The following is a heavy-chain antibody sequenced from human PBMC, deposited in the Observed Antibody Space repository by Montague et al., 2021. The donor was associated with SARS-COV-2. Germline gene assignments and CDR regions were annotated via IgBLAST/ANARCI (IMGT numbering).Heavy chain of an antibody. CDR1: GGSLSGYY. CDR3: ARGRRRYNWRDETSYYYGMGV. V-gene: IGHV4-34*01. CDR2: INHSGST. J-gene: IGHJ6*02. D-gene: IGHD1-20*01. Sequence: SETLSLTCAVYGGSLSGYYWSWIRQPPGKGLEWIGEINHSGSTNXNPSLKSRVTVSLDTSKNQFSLKLSSVTAADTAVYYCARGRRRYNWRDETSYYYGMGVWGQGTTVTVSS.